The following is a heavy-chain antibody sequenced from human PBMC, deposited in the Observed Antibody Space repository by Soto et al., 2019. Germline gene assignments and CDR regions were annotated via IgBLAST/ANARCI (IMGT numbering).Heavy chain of an antibody. V-gene: IGHV5-10-1*01. CDR2: IDPSDSYT. D-gene: IGHD4-17*01. J-gene: IGHJ6*02. CDR3: ALIPYYGDYYYYYGMDV. CDR1: GYSFTSYW. Sequence: PGESLKISCKGSGYSFTSYWISWVRQMPGKGLEWMGRIDPSDSYTNYSPSFQGHVTISADKSISTAYLQWSSLKASDTAMYYCALIPYYGDYYYYYGMDVWGQGTTVTVSS.